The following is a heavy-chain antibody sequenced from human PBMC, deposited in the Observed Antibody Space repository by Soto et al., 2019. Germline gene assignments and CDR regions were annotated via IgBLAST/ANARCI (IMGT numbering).Heavy chain of an antibody. J-gene: IGHJ6*02. V-gene: IGHV1-69*13. CDR2: IIPIFGTA. D-gene: IGHD3-3*01. Sequence: ASVKVSCKASGGTFSSYAISWVRQAPGQGLEWMGGIIPIFGTANYAQKLQGRVTITADESTSTAYMELSSLRSEDTALYYFARESKRNYDFWSGYLGYYYYGMDVWGQGTTVTVSS. CDR1: GGTFSSYA. CDR3: ARESKRNYDFWSGYLGYYYYGMDV.